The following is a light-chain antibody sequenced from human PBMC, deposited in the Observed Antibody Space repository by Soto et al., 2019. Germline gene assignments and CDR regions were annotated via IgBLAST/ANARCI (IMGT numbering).Light chain of an antibody. Sequence: SYELTQPPSVSGSPGQTASITCSGDKLGDKYACWYQQKPGQSPVLDIYQDSKRPSGIPERFSGSNSGNTATLTISGTQAMDEADYYCQAWDSSPVVFGGGTKLTVL. CDR1: KLGDKY. J-gene: IGLJ2*01. V-gene: IGLV3-1*01. CDR2: QDS. CDR3: QAWDSSPVV.